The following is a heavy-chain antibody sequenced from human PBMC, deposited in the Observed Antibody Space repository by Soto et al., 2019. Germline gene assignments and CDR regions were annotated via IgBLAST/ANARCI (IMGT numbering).Heavy chain of an antibody. J-gene: IGHJ4*02. V-gene: IGHV3-23*01. CDR3: AKDAARTNGWYYFDY. Sequence: FRAYAVGWVLKATGKGLEWVSVMSNSGDLTYYADSVKGRFTISRDNSENTLYLQMSSLRAEDAAIYYCAKDAARTNGWYYFDYWGQGTLGTVSS. D-gene: IGHD6-19*01. CDR1: FRAYA. CDR2: MSNSGDLT.